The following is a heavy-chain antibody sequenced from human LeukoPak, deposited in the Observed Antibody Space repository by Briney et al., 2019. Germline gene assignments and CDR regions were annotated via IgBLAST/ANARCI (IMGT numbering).Heavy chain of an antibody. D-gene: IGHD3-22*01. CDR2: INPSGGST. Sequence: ASVKVSCKASGYTFTSYYMHWVRQAPGQGLEWMGIINPSGGSTSYAQKFQGRVTMTRDTSTSTVYMELSSLRSEDTAVYYCARDSGRSDSSGLDDYWGQGTLVTVSS. V-gene: IGHV1-46*01. J-gene: IGHJ4*02. CDR3: ARDSGRSDSSGLDDY. CDR1: GYTFTSYY.